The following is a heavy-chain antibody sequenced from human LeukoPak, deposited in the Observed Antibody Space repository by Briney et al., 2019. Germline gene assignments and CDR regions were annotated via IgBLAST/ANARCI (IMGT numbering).Heavy chain of an antibody. CDR1: GFTFSNYN. CDR3: ARTPYCTNGICYNRYYFDF. V-gene: IGHV3-21*01. CDR2: IRGTGSSI. Sequence: GGSLRLSCVASGFTFSNYNMNWVRQAPGKGLEWVSSIRGTGSSIYYADSVKGRFSISRDNAKNSLYLQMNSLRAEDTAVYYCARTPYCTNGICYNRYYFDFWGQGALVTVSS. J-gene: IGHJ4*02. D-gene: IGHD2-8*01.